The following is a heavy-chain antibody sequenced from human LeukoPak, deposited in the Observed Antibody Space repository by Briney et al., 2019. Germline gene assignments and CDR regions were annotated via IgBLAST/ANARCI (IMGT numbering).Heavy chain of an antibody. D-gene: IGHD5-18*01. CDR3: ARESGDTAMVFDY. V-gene: IGHV1-69*05. CDR2: IIPIFGTA. CDR1: GGTFSSYA. Sequence: GASVKVSCKASGGTFSSYAISWVRQAPGQGLEWMGGIIPIFGTANYAQKFQGRVTITTDESTSTAYMELSSLRSEDTAVYYCARESGDTAMVFDYWGQGTLVTVPS. J-gene: IGHJ4*02.